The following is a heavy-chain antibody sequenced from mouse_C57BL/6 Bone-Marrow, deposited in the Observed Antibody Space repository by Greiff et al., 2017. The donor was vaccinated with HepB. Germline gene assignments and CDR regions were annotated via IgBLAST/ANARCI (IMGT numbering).Heavy chain of an antibody. V-gene: IGHV5-4*03. CDR2: ISDGGSYT. J-gene: IGHJ3*01. Sequence: DVMLVESGGGLVKPGGSLKLSCAASGFTFSSYAMSWVRQTPEKRLEWVATISDGGSYTYYPDNVKGRFTISRDNAKNNLYLQMSHLKSEDTAMYYCASHYYGSSHLAWFAYWGQGTLVTVSA. CDR3: ASHYYGSSHLAWFAY. D-gene: IGHD1-1*01. CDR1: GFTFSSYA.